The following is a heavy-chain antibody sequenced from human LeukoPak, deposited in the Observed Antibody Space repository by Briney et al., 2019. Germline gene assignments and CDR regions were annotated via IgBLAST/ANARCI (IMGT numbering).Heavy chain of an antibody. Sequence: TGGSLRLSCAASGFTVSSNYMSWVRQAPGKGLEWVSDIYSGGSTYYADSVKGRFTISRHNSKNTLYLQMNSLRAEDTAVYYCARESGSYPFAFDIWGQGTMVTVSS. D-gene: IGHD1-26*01. CDR2: IYSGGST. CDR3: ARESGSYPFAFDI. CDR1: GFTVSSNY. V-gene: IGHV3-53*04. J-gene: IGHJ3*02.